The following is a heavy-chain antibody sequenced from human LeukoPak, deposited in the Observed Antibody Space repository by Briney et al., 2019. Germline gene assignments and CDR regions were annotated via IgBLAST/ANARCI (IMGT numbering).Heavy chain of an antibody. J-gene: IGHJ4*02. D-gene: IGHD3-10*01. CDR3: ARGVPGGLDY. CDR2: IGSAGDT. V-gene: IGHV3-13*04. CDR1: GFTFSNYD. Sequence: GGSLRLSCAASGFTFSNYDMHWVRRATGKGLEWVSGIGSAGDTNYPGSVKGRFTISRENAKNSLYLQMDSLRAGDTAVYYCARGVPGGLDYWGQGTLVTVSS.